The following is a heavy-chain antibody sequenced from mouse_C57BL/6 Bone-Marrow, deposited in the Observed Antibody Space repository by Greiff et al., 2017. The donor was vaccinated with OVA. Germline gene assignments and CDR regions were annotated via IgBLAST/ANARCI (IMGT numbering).Heavy chain of an antibody. V-gene: IGHV5-16*01. CDR2: INYDGSST. J-gene: IGHJ1*03. Sequence: DVKLVESEGGLVQPGSSMKLSCTASGFTFSDYYMAWVRQVPEKGLEWVANINYDGSSTYYLDSLKSRFIISRDNAKNILYLQMSSLKSEDTATYYCARDRLGHYWYFDVWGTGTTVTVSS. D-gene: IGHD4-1*01. CDR1: GFTFSDYY. CDR3: ARDRLGHYWYFDV.